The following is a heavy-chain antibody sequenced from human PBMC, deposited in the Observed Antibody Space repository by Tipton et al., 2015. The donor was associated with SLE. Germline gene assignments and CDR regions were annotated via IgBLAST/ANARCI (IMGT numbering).Heavy chain of an antibody. D-gene: IGHD6-13*01. CDR3: VRYSSLWSTDY. Sequence: SLRLSCTTSGFTFADYAMSWVRQAPGKGLEWVGVARVKAYGGTTEYAASVQGRFTISRDDSRSVAYLQMNSLKTEDTAVYYCVRYSSLWSTDYWGQGTLVTVSS. CDR1: GFTFADYA. CDR2: ARVKAYGGTT. J-gene: IGHJ4*02. V-gene: IGHV3-49*04.